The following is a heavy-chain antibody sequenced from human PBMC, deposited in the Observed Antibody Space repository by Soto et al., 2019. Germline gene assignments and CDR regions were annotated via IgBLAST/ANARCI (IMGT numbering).Heavy chain of an antibody. Sequence: LRLSCAASGFTLSSYWMAWVRQTPGKGLEFVANIREDGKEINYVDSVKGRFTISRDNAKNSLFLQMNSLRDDDTTVYYCGTDQWGGAFDIGGQGTMVTVSS. CDR3: GTDQWGGAFDI. D-gene: IGHD3-10*01. CDR2: IREDGKEI. V-gene: IGHV3-7*01. J-gene: IGHJ3*02. CDR1: GFTLSSYW.